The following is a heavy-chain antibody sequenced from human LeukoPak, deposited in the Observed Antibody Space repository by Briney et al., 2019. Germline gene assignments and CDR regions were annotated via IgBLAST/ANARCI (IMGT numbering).Heavy chain of an antibody. Sequence: PGGSLRLSCAASGFTFSNYWVHWVRHAAGKGLLWVSRINSDGTSITHADFVEGRFSISRDNAKNTVSLQMNSLRAEDTAVYYCVSVTTAVSEHAFDLWGQGTVVTVSS. CDR1: GFTFSNYW. CDR2: INSDGTSI. D-gene: IGHD4-23*01. CDR3: VSVTTAVSEHAFDL. J-gene: IGHJ3*01. V-gene: IGHV3-74*01.